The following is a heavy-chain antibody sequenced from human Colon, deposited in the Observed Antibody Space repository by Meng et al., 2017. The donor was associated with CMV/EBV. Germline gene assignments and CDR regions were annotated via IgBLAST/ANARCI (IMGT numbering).Heavy chain of an antibody. D-gene: IGHD3-9*01. CDR1: GCTLSDHA. J-gene: IGHJ4*02. Sequence: VVRGRSGVGWRIPGRHVRGHCKKCGCTLSDHAITWVRRPPVQRLEVLELISAYRGSRKYAEKLQGRITMTTDASTNTAYMDLGSLTSDDTAIYYCAREDCILTGYSLDYWGQGTLVTVSS. CDR3: AREDCILTGYSLDY. V-gene: IGHV1-18*01. CDR2: ISAYRGSR.